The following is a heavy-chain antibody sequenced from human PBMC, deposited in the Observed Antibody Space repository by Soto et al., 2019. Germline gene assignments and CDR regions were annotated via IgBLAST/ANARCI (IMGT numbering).Heavy chain of an antibody. V-gene: IGHV1-69*02. CDR2: IIPILGIA. CDR1: GGTFSSYT. J-gene: IGHJ4*02. D-gene: IGHD2-15*01. Sequence: ASVKVSCKASGGTFSSYTISWVRQAPGQGLEWMGRIIPILGIANYAQKFQGRVTITADKSTITAYMELSSLRSEDTAVYYCTALSYCSGGSCQFFDYWGQGTLVTVSS. CDR3: TALSYCSGGSCQFFDY.